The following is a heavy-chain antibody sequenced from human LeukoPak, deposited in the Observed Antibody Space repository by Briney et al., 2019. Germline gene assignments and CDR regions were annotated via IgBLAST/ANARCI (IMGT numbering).Heavy chain of an antibody. CDR2: ISGSGGST. V-gene: IGHV3-23*01. J-gene: IGHJ4*02. Sequence: GGSLRLSCAASGFTFSSYAMSWVRQAPGKGLEWVSAISGSGGSTYYADSVKGRFTISRDNSKNTLYLQMNSLRAEDTAVYYCAKCQQGYYDSSGYYWHWGQGTLVTVSS. CDR3: AKCQQGYYDSSGYYWH. CDR1: GFTFSSYA. D-gene: IGHD3-22*01.